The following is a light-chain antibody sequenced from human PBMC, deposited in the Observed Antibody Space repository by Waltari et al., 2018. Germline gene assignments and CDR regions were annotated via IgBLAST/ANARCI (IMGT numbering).Light chain of an antibody. V-gene: IGLV7-46*01. CDR1: PGAVTSDHF. CDR2: DTN. Sequence: QAVVTQEPSLTVSPGGTVTLTCGSSPGAVTSDHFANWLQQKPGQTPKTLIYDTNKRHSWTPARFSGSLLGGTTALTLSDAQPEDEADYYCLLSYSGAWVFGGGTKLTVL. J-gene: IGLJ3*02. CDR3: LLSYSGAWV.